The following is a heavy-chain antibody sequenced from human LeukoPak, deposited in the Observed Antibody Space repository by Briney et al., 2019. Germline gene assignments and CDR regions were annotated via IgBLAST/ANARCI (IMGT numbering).Heavy chain of an antibody. V-gene: IGHV3-7*01. CDR1: GFTFSSYA. Sequence: GGSLRLSCAASGFTFSSYAMHWVRQAPGKGLEWVANIKQDGSEKYYVDSVKGRFTISRDNAKNSLYLQMNSLRAEDTAVYYCARGPSIRCSGGSCYQYYFDYWGQGTLVTVSS. D-gene: IGHD2-15*01. CDR3: ARGPSIRCSGGSCYQYYFDY. CDR2: IKQDGSEK. J-gene: IGHJ4*02.